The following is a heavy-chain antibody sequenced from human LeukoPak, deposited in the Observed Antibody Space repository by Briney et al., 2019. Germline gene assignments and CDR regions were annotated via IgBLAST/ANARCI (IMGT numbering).Heavy chain of an antibody. J-gene: IGHJ4*02. V-gene: IGHV1-8*03. CDR2: MNPNSGNT. CDR3: ARVGGRYYGDSQPVDY. D-gene: IGHD4-17*01. Sequence: ASVKVSCKASGYTFTSYDINWVRQATGQGLEWMGWMNPNSGNTGYAQKFQGRVTITRNTSISTAYMELSGLRSEDTAVYYCARVGGRYYGDSQPVDYWGQGTLVTVSS. CDR1: GYTFTSYD.